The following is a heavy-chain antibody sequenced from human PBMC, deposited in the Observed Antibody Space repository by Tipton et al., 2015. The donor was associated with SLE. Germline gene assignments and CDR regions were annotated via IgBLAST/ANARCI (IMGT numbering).Heavy chain of an antibody. Sequence: TLSLTCTVSGGSISSGGYYWSWIRQPAGKGLEWIGRIYTSGSTNYSPSLKSRVTISVDLSNNQFSLKLRSVTAADTAVYYCARGYSGSYYYYYYMDVWGKGTTVTVSS. CDR3: ARGYSGSYYYYYYMDV. V-gene: IGHV4-61*02. D-gene: IGHD1-26*01. CDR2: IYTSGST. CDR1: GGSISSGGYY. J-gene: IGHJ6*03.